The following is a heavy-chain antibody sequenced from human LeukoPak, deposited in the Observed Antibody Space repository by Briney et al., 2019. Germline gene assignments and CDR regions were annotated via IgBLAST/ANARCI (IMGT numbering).Heavy chain of an antibody. Sequence: PSETLSLTCTVSGGSISSSSYYWGWIRQPPGKGLEWIGSIYYSGTTYYNPSLKSRVTISVDTSKNQFSLKLSSVTAADTAVYSSARARIVGASPYFDYWGQGTLVTVSS. J-gene: IGHJ4*02. D-gene: IGHD1-26*01. CDR3: ARARIVGASPYFDY. CDR1: GGSISSSSYY. CDR2: IYYSGTT. V-gene: IGHV4-39*01.